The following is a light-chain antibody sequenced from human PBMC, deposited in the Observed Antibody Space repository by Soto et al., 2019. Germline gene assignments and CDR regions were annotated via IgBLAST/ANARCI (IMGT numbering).Light chain of an antibody. CDR2: YDS. J-gene: IGLJ2*01. V-gene: IGLV3-21*04. Sequence: SYELTQPPSVSVAPGKTARITCGGNNIGSKGVHWYQQKPGQAPVLVIYYDSDRPSWIPERFSGSNSGNTATLTISRVEAGDEADYYCQVWDSSSDHPVVFGGGTKLTVL. CDR3: QVWDSSSDHPVV. CDR1: NIGSKG.